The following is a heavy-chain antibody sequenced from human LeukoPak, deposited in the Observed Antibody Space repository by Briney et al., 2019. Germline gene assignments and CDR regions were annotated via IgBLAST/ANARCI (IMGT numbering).Heavy chain of an antibody. CDR2: MNPNSGNT. CDR1: GYTFTSYD. V-gene: IGHV1-8*01. CDR3: ARDGSSSSSGHY. D-gene: IGHD6-6*01. Sequence: AASVKVSCKASGYTFTSYDINWVRQATGQGLEWMGWMNPNSGNTGYAQKFQGRVTMTRNTSISTANMELSSLRSEDTAVYYCARDGSSSSSGHYWGQGTLVTVSS. J-gene: IGHJ4*02.